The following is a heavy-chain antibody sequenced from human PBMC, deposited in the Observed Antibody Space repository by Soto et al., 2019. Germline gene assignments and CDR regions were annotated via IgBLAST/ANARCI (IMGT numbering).Heavy chain of an antibody. CDR2: IKEDGSEK. J-gene: IGHJ4*02. Sequence: PGGSLRLSCAASGFTLSTSWMSWVRQAPGKGLEWVANIKEDGSEKYYVDSVKGRFTISRDHAKNSLYLQMNSLGADDTAVYYCARADYYGDPGSYWGQGTLVTVSS. CDR1: GFTLSTSW. V-gene: IGHV3-7*01. CDR3: ARADYYGDPGSY. D-gene: IGHD3-10*01.